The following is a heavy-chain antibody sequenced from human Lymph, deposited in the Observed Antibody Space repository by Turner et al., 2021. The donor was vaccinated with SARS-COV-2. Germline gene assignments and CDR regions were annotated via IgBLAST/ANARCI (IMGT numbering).Heavy chain of an antibody. Sequence: EVKLLESGGGLVQPGGSLSLSCAASGFTFSSYAMSWVRQAPGKGLEWVSAMIGSGCSTYYADSVKGRFTISIYNSKNTLYLQMNSLRAEDTAVYYCAKEGDTAMVNFDYWGQGTLVTVSS. CDR1: GFTFSSYA. J-gene: IGHJ4*02. V-gene: IGHV3-23*01. CDR3: AKEGDTAMVNFDY. CDR2: MIGSGCST. D-gene: IGHD5-18*01.